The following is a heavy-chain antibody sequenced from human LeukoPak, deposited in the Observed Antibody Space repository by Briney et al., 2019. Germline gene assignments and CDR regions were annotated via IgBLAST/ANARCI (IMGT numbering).Heavy chain of an antibody. Sequence: PGASLRLSCAASGFTFSSYGMHWVRQAPGKGLEWVAFIRYDGSNKYYADSVKGRFTISRDNAKNSLYLQMNSLRAEDTAVYYCARDRTGYDAFDIWGQGTMVTVSS. CDR2: IRYDGSNK. J-gene: IGHJ3*02. V-gene: IGHV3-30*02. CDR3: ARDRTGYDAFDI. CDR1: GFTFSSYG. D-gene: IGHD7-27*01.